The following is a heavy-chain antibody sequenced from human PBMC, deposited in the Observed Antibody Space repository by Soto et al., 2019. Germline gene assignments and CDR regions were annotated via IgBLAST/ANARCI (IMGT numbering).Heavy chain of an antibody. CDR2: IYYSGST. Sequence: PSETLALTCTVSGGSISSGGYYWSWIRQHPGKGLEWIGYIYYSGSTYYNPSLKSRVTISVDTSKSQFSLKLSSVTAADTAVYYCAREYSSSSGNCFDYWGQGTLV. D-gene: IGHD6-6*01. CDR1: GGSISSGGYY. CDR3: AREYSSSSGNCFDY. J-gene: IGHJ4*02. V-gene: IGHV4-31*03.